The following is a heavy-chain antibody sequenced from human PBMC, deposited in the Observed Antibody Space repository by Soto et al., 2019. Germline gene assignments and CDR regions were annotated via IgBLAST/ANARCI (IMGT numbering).Heavy chain of an antibody. Sequence: QLQLQESGPGLVKPSETLSLTCTVSGGSISSSSYYWGWIRQPPGKGLEWIGSIYYSGSTYYNPSLKSRVTISVETSKNQFSLKLSSVTAADTAVYYCARHPVTTYGQDWFDPWGQGTLVTVSS. V-gene: IGHV4-39*01. CDR3: ARHPVTTYGQDWFDP. J-gene: IGHJ5*02. D-gene: IGHD4-17*01. CDR2: IYYSGST. CDR1: GGSISSSSYY.